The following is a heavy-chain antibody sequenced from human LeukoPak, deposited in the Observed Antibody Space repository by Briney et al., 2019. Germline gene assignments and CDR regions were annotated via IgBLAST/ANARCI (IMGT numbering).Heavy chain of an antibody. J-gene: IGHJ4*02. CDR1: GYTFTGYY. CDR3: ARDRGFPTVLLFHFDY. V-gene: IGHV1-2*02. Sequence: GASVKVSCKASGYTFTGYYIHWVRQAPGQGLEWMGWINPNSGGTNFAQKFQGRVTMTRDTSISTVYMELIRLKSDDTVVYYCARDRGFPTVLLFHFDYWGQGTLVTVSS. D-gene: IGHD4-17*01. CDR2: INPNSGGT.